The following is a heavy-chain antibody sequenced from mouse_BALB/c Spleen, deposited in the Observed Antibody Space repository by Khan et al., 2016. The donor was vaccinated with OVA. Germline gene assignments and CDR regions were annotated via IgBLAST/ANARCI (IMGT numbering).Heavy chain of an antibody. Sequence: QIQLVQSGPELKKPGETVKISCKASGSTFTNYGMNWVKQAPGKDLKWMGWINTYTGEPTYADDFKGRFAFSLETSASTAYLQINNLKNEDTATYVCARRNYSYDRHFDGWGAGTTVTVSS. CDR3: ARRNYSYDRHFDG. V-gene: IGHV9-3-1*01. CDR1: GSTFTNYG. CDR2: INTYTGEP. J-gene: IGHJ1*01. D-gene: IGHD2-12*01.